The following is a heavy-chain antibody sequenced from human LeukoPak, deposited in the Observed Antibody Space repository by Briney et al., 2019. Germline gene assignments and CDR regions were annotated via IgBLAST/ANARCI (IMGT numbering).Heavy chain of an antibody. J-gene: IGHJ4*02. V-gene: IGHV3-23*01. Sequence: GGSLRLSCAASGFTVSSNYMSWVRQAPGKGLEWVSTISGSGGRTYYADSVKGRFTISRDNSKNTLYLQMNSLRAEDTAVYYCAKEDCSGGSCYDYWGQGTLVTVSS. CDR1: GFTVSSNY. D-gene: IGHD2-15*01. CDR2: ISGSGGRT. CDR3: AKEDCSGGSCYDY.